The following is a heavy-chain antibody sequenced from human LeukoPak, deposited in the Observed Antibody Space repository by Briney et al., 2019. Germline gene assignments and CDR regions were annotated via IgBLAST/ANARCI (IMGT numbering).Heavy chain of an antibody. J-gene: IGHJ4*02. CDR1: GGSFSGYY. CDR3: ARVLRYLVDY. V-gene: IGHV4-34*01. Sequence: KSSETRSLTCAVYGGSFSGYYWSWIRQPPGKGLEWIGEINHSGSTNYNPSLKSRVTIPVDTSKNQFSLKLSSVTAADTAVYYCARVLRYLVDYWGQGTLVTVSS. CDR2: INHSGST. D-gene: IGHD1-14*01.